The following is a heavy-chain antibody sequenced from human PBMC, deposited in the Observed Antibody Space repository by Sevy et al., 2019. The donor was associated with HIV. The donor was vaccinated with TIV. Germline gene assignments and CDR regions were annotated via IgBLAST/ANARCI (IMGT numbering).Heavy chain of an antibody. V-gene: IGHV1-69*13. Sequence: ASVKVSCKASGGTFRNYVINWVRQAPGEGLEWMGSIIPIFGTTNYAQKFHGRLTITADGSTNTDYMELSSLRSEDTAIYYCAKSGVYNWNYFYFDYWGQGALVTVSS. J-gene: IGHJ4*02. CDR2: IIPIFGTT. CDR3: AKSGVYNWNYFYFDY. CDR1: GGTFRNYV. D-gene: IGHD1-7*01.